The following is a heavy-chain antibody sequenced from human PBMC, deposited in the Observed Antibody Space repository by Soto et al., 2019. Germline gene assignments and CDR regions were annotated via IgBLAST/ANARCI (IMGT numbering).Heavy chain of an antibody. V-gene: IGHV3-30*18. CDR3: AKKGLYSSGWYDGFDI. J-gene: IGHJ3*02. Sequence: QVQLVESGGGVVQPGRSLRLSCTASGFTFSTYGMHWVRQAPGKGLEWVALISYDGSNKYYADSVKGRFIISRDNSKNTMYLQMNSLRAEDTAVYYCAKKGLYSSGWYDGFDIWGQGTMVTVSS. D-gene: IGHD6-19*01. CDR2: ISYDGSNK. CDR1: GFTFSTYG.